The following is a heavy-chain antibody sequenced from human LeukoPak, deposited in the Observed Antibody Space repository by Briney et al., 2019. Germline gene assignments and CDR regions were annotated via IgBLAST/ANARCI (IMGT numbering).Heavy chain of an antibody. CDR2: VSGSGVST. V-gene: IGHV3-23*01. CDR3: ARSRIEVAGTGAFEN. D-gene: IGHD6-19*01. Sequence: GGSLRLSCAASGFTFSSYAMSWVRQAPGRGLEWVSAVSGSGVSTNYADSVKGRFTISRDNSRDTLYLQMSSLRAEDTAIYYCARSRIEVAGTGAFENWGQGTLVTISS. J-gene: IGHJ4*02. CDR1: GFTFSSYA.